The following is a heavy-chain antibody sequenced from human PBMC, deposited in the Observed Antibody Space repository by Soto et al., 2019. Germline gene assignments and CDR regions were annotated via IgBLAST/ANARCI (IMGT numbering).Heavy chain of an antibody. Sequence: QVQLQQWGAGLLKPSETLSLTCAVYGGSFSGYYWSWIRQPPGKGLEWIGEINHSGSTNYNPSLKGRVTISVDTSKNQFSLKLSSVTAADTAVYYCARTPQYTGKDYYDSSGPPVATYYFDYWGQGTLVTVSS. CDR2: INHSGST. CDR1: GGSFSGYY. D-gene: IGHD3-22*01. J-gene: IGHJ4*02. V-gene: IGHV4-34*01. CDR3: ARTPQYTGKDYYDSSGPPVATYYFDY.